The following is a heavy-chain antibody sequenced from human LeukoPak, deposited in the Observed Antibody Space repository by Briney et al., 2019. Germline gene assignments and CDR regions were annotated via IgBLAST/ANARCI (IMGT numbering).Heavy chain of an antibody. CDR1: GFTFSSYS. Sequence: GGSLRLSCAASGFTFSSYSMSWVRQAPGKGLEWVSSISSSSSYTYYADSVKGRLTISRDNAKNSLYLQMDSLRAEDTALYYSARGRYNWKGEGENWFDPWGQGTLVTVSS. D-gene: IGHD1-20*01. CDR2: ISSSSSYT. J-gene: IGHJ5*02. V-gene: IGHV3-21*01. CDR3: ARGRYNWKGEGENWFDP.